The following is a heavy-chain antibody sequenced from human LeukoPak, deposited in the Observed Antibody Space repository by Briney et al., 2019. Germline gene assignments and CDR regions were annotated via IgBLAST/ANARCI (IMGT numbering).Heavy chain of an antibody. CDR1: GGSVSSGNW. CDR3: ARAGYGDSDFDY. J-gene: IGHJ4*02. CDR2: IYHSGST. V-gene: IGHV4-4*02. D-gene: IGHD4-17*01. Sequence: PSGTLSLTCGVSGGSVSSGNWWSWVRQPPGKGLEWIGEIYHSGSTNYNPSLKSRVTISVDTSKNQFSLKLNSVTAADTAVYYCARAGYGDSDFDYWGQGTLVTVSS.